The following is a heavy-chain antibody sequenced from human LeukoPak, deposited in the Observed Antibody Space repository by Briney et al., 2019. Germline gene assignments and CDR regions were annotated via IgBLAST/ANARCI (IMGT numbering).Heavy chain of an antibody. V-gene: IGHV1-2*02. D-gene: IGHD2-2*01. CDR2: INPNSGGT. J-gene: IGHJ6*02. CDR3: AKSVYYCSSTSCSNYYYYGMDV. CDR1: GYTFTGYY. Sequence: GASVKVSCKASGYTFTGYYMHWVRQAPGQGLEWMGWINPNSGGTNYAQKFQGRVTMTRDTSISTAYMELSRLRSDDTAVYYCAKSVYYCSSTSCSNYYYYGMDVWGQGTTVTVSS.